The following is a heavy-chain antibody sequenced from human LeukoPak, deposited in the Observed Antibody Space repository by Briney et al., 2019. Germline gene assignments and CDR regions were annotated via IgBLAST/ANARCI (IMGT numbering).Heavy chain of an antibody. CDR3: AKGGGYEPQYYYSSLDV. D-gene: IGHD5-12*01. V-gene: IGHV3-23*01. Sequence: GGSLRLSCAASGFSFSSYTMSWVRQAPGKGLEWVSGISDRGSTTYYADSVKGRFTISRDNSKNTLYLQMKSLRAEDTAVYYCAKGGGYEPQYYYSSLDVWGKGTTVTIPS. J-gene: IGHJ6*03. CDR2: ISDRGSTT. CDR1: GFSFSSYT.